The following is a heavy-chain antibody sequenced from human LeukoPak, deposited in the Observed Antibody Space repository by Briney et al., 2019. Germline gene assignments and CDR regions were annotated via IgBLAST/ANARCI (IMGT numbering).Heavy chain of an antibody. CDR2: INTNSGGT. V-gene: IGHV1-2*02. Sequence: ASVKVSCKASGYTFTGYYMHWVRQAPGQGLEWMGWINTNSGGTNYAQKFQGRVTMTRDTSISTAYMELSRLRSDDTAVYYCARETTNYYGSGSYIYWGQGTLVTVSS. J-gene: IGHJ4*02. CDR1: GYTFTGYY. D-gene: IGHD3-10*01. CDR3: ARETTNYYGSGSYIY.